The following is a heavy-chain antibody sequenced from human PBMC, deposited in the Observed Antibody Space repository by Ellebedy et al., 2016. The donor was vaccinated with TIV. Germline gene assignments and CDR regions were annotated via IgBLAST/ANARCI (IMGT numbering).Heavy chain of an antibody. D-gene: IGHD3-22*01. CDR3: ARAERGITMIVIQYGMDV. Sequence: SVKVSXKASRGTFSSYAISWVRQAPGQGLEWMGGIIPIFGTANYAQKFQGRVTITADESTSTAYMELSSLRSEDTAVYYCARAERGITMIVIQYGMDVWGQGTTVTVSS. V-gene: IGHV1-69*13. J-gene: IGHJ6*02. CDR1: RGTFSSYA. CDR2: IIPIFGTA.